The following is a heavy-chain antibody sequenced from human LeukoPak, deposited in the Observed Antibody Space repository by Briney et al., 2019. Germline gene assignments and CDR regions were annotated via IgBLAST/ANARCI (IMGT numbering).Heavy chain of an antibody. CDR2: MSITGNTI. J-gene: IGHJ2*01. D-gene: IGHD2/OR15-2a*01. CDR3: ARSSSYFTYFDL. V-gene: IGHV3-11*04. CDR1: GFTLRDYY. Sequence: PGGSLRLSCAASGFTLRDYYMSWIRQAPGKGLEWISYMSITGNTIYYAESVKGRFTVSRDSANNSMSLQMTSLRAEDSAVYYCARSSSYFTYFDLWGRDTLVTVSS.